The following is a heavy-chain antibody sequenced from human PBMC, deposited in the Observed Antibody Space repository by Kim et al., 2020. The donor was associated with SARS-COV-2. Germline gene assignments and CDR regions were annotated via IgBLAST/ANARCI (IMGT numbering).Heavy chain of an antibody. D-gene: IGHD6-13*01. V-gene: IGHV3-11*01. Sequence: KGRFTISRDNAKNSLYLQMNSLRAEDTAVYYCAGTYSSSWYRRSVWYFDLWGRGTLVTVSS. J-gene: IGHJ2*01. CDR3: AGTYSSSWYRRSVWYFDL.